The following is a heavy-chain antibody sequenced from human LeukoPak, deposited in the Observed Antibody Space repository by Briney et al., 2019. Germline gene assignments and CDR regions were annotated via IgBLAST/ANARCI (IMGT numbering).Heavy chain of an antibody. Sequence: GGSLRLSCAASGFTFSIYGMSGVRDAPGGGLECGSAITGSGDSTYYADSVKGRFTISRDNSKNTLYLQMNSLRAEDTAVYYCAKVGYYNDSSGYYLDYFDYWGQGTLVTVSS. CDR1: GFTFSIYG. D-gene: IGHD3-22*01. CDR2: ITGSGDST. J-gene: IGHJ4*02. CDR3: AKVGYYNDSSGYYLDYFDY. V-gene: IGHV3-23*01.